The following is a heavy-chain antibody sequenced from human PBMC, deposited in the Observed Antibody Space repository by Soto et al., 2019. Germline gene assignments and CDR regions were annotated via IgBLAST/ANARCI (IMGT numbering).Heavy chain of an antibody. CDR1: GGTFNNYV. CDR3: AGRCDSTTCLGHFDY. D-gene: IGHD2-2*01. CDR2: ILPIFATA. Sequence: QVQLVQSGGEVKKPGSSVKVSCKASGGTFNNYVVNWVRQAPGQGLEWMGGILPIFATANYAQKFQGRVTITADKSTSTAYMELTSLRSEYTAVYYCAGRCDSTTCLGHFDYWGQGTLVTVAS. V-gene: IGHV1-69*06. J-gene: IGHJ4*02.